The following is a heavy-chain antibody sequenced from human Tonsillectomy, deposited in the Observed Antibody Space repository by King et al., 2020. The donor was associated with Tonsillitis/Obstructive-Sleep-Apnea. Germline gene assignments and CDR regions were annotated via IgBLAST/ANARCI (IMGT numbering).Heavy chain of an antibody. V-gene: IGHV4-61*01. D-gene: IGHD3-3*01. J-gene: IGHJ4*02. Sequence: VQLQESGPGLVKPSETLSLTCTVSGGSVSSGSYYWSWIRQPPGKGLEWIGYIYYSGSTNYNPSLKSRVTISVDTSKNQFSLKLSSVTAADTAVYYCARRTESYYDCWSGYYTEYYFDYWGQGTLVTVSS. CDR3: ARRTESYYDCWSGYYTEYYFDY. CDR1: GGSVSSGSYY. CDR2: IYYSGST.